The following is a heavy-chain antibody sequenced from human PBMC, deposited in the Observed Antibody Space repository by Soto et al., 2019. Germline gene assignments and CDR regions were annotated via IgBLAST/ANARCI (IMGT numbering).Heavy chain of an antibody. CDR1: GFTLSSYA. V-gene: IGHV3-23*01. J-gene: IGHJ4*02. D-gene: IGHD6-19*01. CDR2: ISGSGGST. CDR3: AKDRDSSGWYGY. Sequence: GGSLRLSCAACGFTLSSYAMSWVRQAPGKGLEWVSAISGSGGSTYYADSVKGRFTISRDNSKNTLYLQMNSLRAEDTAVYYCAKDRDSSGWYGYWGQGTLVTVSS.